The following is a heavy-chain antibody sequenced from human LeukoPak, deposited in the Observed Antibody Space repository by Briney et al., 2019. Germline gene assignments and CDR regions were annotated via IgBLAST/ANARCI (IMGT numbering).Heavy chain of an antibody. J-gene: IGHJ3*02. D-gene: IGHD1-26*01. CDR2: ITYEGSNK. V-gene: IGHV3-30-3*01. CDR1: GLTFSSYA. CDR3: ARHPLGVGAKSPSFDI. Sequence: GRSLRLSCAVSGLTFSSYAMHWVRQAPGKGREWVAVITYEGSNKFYADFVKGRFTISRDNSKNTLYLQMNSLRDEDTAVYYCARHPLGVGAKSPSFDIWGQGTMVPVSS.